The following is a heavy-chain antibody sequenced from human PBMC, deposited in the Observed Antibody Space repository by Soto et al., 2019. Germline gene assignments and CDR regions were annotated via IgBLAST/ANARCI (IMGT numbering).Heavy chain of an antibody. CDR1: GGSISSYY. CDR2: IYYSGST. D-gene: IGHD3-3*01. V-gene: IGHV4-59*01. J-gene: IGHJ6*02. Sequence: SGTLSLTCTVSGGSISSYYWSWIRQPPGKGLEWIGYIYYSGSTNYNPSLKSRVTISVDTSKNQFSLKLSSVTAADTAVYYCARVHRREDFWSGWYYYYGMDVWGQGTTVNVSS. CDR3: ARVHRREDFWSGWYYYYGMDV.